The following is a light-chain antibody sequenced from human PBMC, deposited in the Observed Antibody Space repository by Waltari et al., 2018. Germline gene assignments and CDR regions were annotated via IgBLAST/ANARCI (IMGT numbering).Light chain of an antibody. Sequence: AIRMTQSPSSLSASTGDRVTITCRASQGISSYLAWYQQKPGKAPKLLIYAASTLQNGVPSRFSGSGSGTDFTLTISCLQSEDVAVYYCQQYFTSPSLTFGGGTKVEI. CDR2: AAS. CDR3: QQYFTSPSLT. J-gene: IGKJ4*01. CDR1: QGISSY. V-gene: IGKV1-8*01.